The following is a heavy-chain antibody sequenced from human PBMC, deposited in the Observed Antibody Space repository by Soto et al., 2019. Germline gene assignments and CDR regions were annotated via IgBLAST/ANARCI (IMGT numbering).Heavy chain of an antibody. CDR2: IIPIFGTA. CDR3: ARDPYYYDSSGSPPGFQH. V-gene: IGHV1-69*13. D-gene: IGHD3-22*01. Sequence: SVKVSCKASGGTFSSYAISWVRQAPGQGLEWMGGIIPIFGTANYAQKFQGRVTITADESTSTAYMELSSLRSEDTAVYYCARDPYYYDSSGSPPGFQHWGQGTLVTVSS. CDR1: GGTFSSYA. J-gene: IGHJ1*01.